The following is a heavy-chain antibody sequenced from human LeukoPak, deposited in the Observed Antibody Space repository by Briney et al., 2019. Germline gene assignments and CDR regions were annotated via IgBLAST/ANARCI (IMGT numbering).Heavy chain of an antibody. CDR3: AKDGQLLGRYYYYYMDV. Sequence: GGSLRLSCAASGFTFRDYYMSWIRQAAGKGLEWVSYISSSGSTIYYADSVKGRFTISRDNAKNSLYLQMNSLRAEDTAVYYCAKDGQLLGRYYYYYMDVWGKGTTVTVSS. V-gene: IGHV3-11*04. CDR1: GFTFRDYY. CDR2: ISSSGSTI. D-gene: IGHD2-2*01. J-gene: IGHJ6*03.